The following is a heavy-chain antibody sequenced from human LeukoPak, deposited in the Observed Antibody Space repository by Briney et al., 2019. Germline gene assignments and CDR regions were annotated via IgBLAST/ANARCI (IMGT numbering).Heavy chain of an antibody. CDR2: IYTSGST. J-gene: IGHJ4*02. Sequence: PSETLSLTCTVSGGSISSGSYYWSWIRQPAGKRLEWIGRIYTSGSTNYNPSLKSRVTISVDTSKNQFSLKLSSVTAADTAVYYCATIAAAATAHFDYWGQGTLVTVSS. CDR1: GGSISSGSYY. CDR3: ATIAAAATAHFDY. D-gene: IGHD6-13*01. V-gene: IGHV4-61*02.